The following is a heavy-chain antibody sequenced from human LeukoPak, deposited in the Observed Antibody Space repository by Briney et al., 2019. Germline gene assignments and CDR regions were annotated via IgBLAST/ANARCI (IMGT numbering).Heavy chain of an antibody. CDR3: ARDPLRYFGIVTLSYGMDV. Sequence: RASVKVSCKASGYTFTSHAMHWVRQAPGQRLEWMGWINAGNGNTKYSQKFQGRVTITRDTSASTAYMELSSLRSEDTAVYYCARDPLRYFGIVTLSYGMDVWGKGTTVTVSS. D-gene: IGHD3-9*01. V-gene: IGHV1-3*01. CDR1: GYTFTSHA. J-gene: IGHJ6*04. CDR2: INAGNGNT.